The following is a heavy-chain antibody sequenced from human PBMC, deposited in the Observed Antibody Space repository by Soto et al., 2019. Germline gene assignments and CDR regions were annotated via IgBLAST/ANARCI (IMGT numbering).Heavy chain of an antibody. CDR3: VKWHTSNFDSLPFTGFDF. CDR2: MSGDGRT. D-gene: IGHD3-22*01. V-gene: IGHV3-23*01. J-gene: IGHJ4*02. Sequence: GGSLRLSCVGSGFTFSDSVMAWVRQAPGKGLEWLSVMSGDGRTRYALSVTGRFTISRDNSKNTLYLQMRSLRAEDAAAYYCVKWHTSNFDSLPFTGFDFWGQGPQVTVSS. CDR1: GFTFSDSV.